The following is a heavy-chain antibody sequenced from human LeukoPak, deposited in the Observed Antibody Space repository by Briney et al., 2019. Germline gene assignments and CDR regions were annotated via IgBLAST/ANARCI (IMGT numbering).Heavy chain of an antibody. CDR1: GFTFSSYW. J-gene: IGHJ3*02. Sequence: GGSLRLSCAASGFTFSSYWMSWVRQAPGKGLEWVAVISYDGSNKYYADSVKGRFTISRDNSKNTLYLQMNSLRAEDTAVYYCARDIGSKDAFDIWGQGTMVTVSS. V-gene: IGHV3-30-3*01. CDR3: ARDIGSKDAFDI. CDR2: ISYDGSNK. D-gene: IGHD1-1*01.